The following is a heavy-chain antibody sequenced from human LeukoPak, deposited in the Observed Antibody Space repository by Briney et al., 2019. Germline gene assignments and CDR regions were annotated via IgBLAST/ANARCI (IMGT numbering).Heavy chain of an antibody. J-gene: IGHJ6*03. CDR2: ISSSSSYI. Sequence: PGGSLRLSCAASGFTFSSYSMNWVRQAPGKGLEWVSSISSSSSYIYYADSVKGRFTISRDNAKNSLYLQMNSLRAEDTAVYYCARVIPRYGFWSGYSADTVSHYMDVWGKGTTVTVSS. D-gene: IGHD3-3*01. V-gene: IGHV3-21*01. CDR3: ARVIPRYGFWSGYSADTVSHYMDV. CDR1: GFTFSSYS.